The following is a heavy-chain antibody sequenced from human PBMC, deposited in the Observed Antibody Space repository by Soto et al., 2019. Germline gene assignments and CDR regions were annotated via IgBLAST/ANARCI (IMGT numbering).Heavy chain of an antibody. Sequence: ASVKVSCKVSGYTHTELSMHWVRQARGKGLEWMGGFDPEDGETIYAQKFQGRVTMTEDTSTDTAYMELSSLRSEDTAVYYCAKTSTYYDFWSGYHPPTGMDVWGQGTTVTVSS. CDR1: GYTHTELS. CDR2: FDPEDGET. CDR3: AKTSTYYDFWSGYHPPTGMDV. V-gene: IGHV1-24*01. D-gene: IGHD3-3*01. J-gene: IGHJ6*02.